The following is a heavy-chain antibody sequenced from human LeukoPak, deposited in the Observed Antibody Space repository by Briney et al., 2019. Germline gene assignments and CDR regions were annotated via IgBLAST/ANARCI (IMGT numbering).Heavy chain of an antibody. V-gene: IGHV1-18*01. CDR1: GYTFSGYG. CDR2: ISAYNNNA. Sequence: ASVKVSCKASGYTFSGYGIGWVRQAPGQGLEWMGWISAYNNNANYAQKLQGRVTMTTDTSTSTAYMELRSLRSDDTAVYYCARALSFGAYCAEYYYYYMDVWGKGTTVTVSS. D-gene: IGHD3-10*01. CDR3: ARALSFGAYCAEYYYYYMDV. J-gene: IGHJ6*03.